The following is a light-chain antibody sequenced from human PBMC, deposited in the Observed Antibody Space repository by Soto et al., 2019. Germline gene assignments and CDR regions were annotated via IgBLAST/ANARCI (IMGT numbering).Light chain of an antibody. V-gene: IGKV1-5*01. CDR1: QSISRW. CDR3: YQYYRYSPWT. Sequence: EIPISQSPSNLSASVGDRVTIACRASQSISRWFAWYQQKPGKAPKVLILDASSLQRGVPSSFSGSGSGTEFTLTIISLQPDEFATYYCYQYYRYSPWTFGQGTKVDI. J-gene: IGKJ1*01. CDR2: DAS.